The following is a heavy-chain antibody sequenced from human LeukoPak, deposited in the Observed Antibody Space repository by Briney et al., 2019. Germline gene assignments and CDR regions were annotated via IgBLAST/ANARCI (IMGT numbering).Heavy chain of an antibody. CDR1: GFAVSRNY. Sequence: GGSLRLSCAASGFAVSRNYMTWVRQAPGKGLECVSIIYSGGTTYYADSVKGRFTISRDNSKNTLYLQMNSLRAEDTAVYYCARKTDTSGSGDYWGQGTLVTVSS. D-gene: IGHD3-22*01. V-gene: IGHV3-53*01. CDR3: ARKTDTSGSGDY. J-gene: IGHJ4*02. CDR2: IYSGGTT.